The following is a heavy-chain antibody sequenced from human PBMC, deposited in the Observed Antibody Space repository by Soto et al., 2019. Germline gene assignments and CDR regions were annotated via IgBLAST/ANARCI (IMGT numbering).Heavy chain of an antibody. J-gene: IGHJ4*02. CDR1: GFSLSSARMG. Sequence: QVTLKESGPVLVQPTETLTLTCTVSGFSLSSARMGVSWVRQPPGKALEWLAHILSNDDKSYNTSLKSRLTISKDTSKRQVVLTMTNLDPVDTATYFCARIRGFYCEYNYQFDYWGQGTLVTVSS. CDR3: ARIRGFYCEYNYQFDY. V-gene: IGHV2-26*01. D-gene: IGHD5-18*01. CDR2: ILSNDDK.